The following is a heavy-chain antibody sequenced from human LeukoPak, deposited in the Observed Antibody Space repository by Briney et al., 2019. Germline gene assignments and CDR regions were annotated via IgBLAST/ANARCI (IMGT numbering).Heavy chain of an antibody. CDR3: ARVMPYYYYYYMDV. J-gene: IGHJ6*03. V-gene: IGHV1-2*02. Sequence: GASVKVSCKASGYTFTGYYMHWVRQAPGQGLEWMGWINPNSGGTNYAQKFQGRVTMIRDTSISTAYMELSRLRSDDTAVYYCARVMPYYYYYYMDVWGKGTTVTVSS. D-gene: IGHD2-2*01. CDR2: INPNSGGT. CDR1: GYTFTGYY.